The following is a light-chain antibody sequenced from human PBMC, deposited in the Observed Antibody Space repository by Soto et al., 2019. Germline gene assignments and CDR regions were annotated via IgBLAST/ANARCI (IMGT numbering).Light chain of an antibody. Sequence: DIVMTQSPDSLAVSLGEWATINCKSSQSVLHSPNNKNYLAWYQHKPGQSPKMLIYWASFRESGVPYRFSGSGSGTDFTLTISSLQSEDVAVYYCQQYYTNSWSFGQGTKVEIK. V-gene: IGKV4-1*01. CDR1: QSVLHSPNNKNY. J-gene: IGKJ1*01. CDR2: WAS. CDR3: QQYYTNSWS.